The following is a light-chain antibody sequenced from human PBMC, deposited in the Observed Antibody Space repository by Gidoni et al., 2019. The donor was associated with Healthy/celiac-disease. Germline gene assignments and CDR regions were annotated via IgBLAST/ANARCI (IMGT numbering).Light chain of an antibody. Sequence: DIQMTQSPSSLSASVGDRVTRTCQANQDISNYLNWYQQKPGKAPKLLIYDASNLATGVPSRFSGSGSGTDFTFTISSLQPEDIATYYCQQYANLPPTFGGGTKVEIK. CDR3: QQYANLPPT. V-gene: IGKV1-33*01. CDR1: QDISNY. J-gene: IGKJ4*01. CDR2: DAS.